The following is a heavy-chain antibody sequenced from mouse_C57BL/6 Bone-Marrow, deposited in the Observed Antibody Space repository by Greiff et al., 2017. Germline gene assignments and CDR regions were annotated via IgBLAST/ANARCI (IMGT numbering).Heavy chain of an antibody. CDR3: ARLDFDGSGGDWYFDV. V-gene: IGHV1-85*01. CDR1: GYTFTSYD. J-gene: IGHJ1*03. Sequence: QVQLQQSGPELVKPGASVKLSCKASGYTFTSYDINWVKQRPGQGLEWIGWIYPRDGSTKYNEKFKGKATLTVDTSSSTAYMGLHSLTSEDSAVYFCARLDFDGSGGDWYFDVWGTGTTVTVSS. CDR2: IYPRDGST. D-gene: IGHD1-1*01.